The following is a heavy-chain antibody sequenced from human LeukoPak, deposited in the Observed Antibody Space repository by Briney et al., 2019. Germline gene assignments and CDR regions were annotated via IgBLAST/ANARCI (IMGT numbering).Heavy chain of an antibody. CDR1: GASISSGDYY. Sequence: TXSLTCTVSGASISSGDYYWSWIRQPPGKGLEWIGYIHYSGNSYYNPSLKSRVAISIDTSKNQFSLKLSSVTAADTAVYYCARPKGRGCNGGTCYTDWFDPWGQGTLVTVSS. D-gene: IGHD2-15*01. CDR2: IHYSGNS. CDR3: ARPKGRGCNGGTCYTDWFDP. V-gene: IGHV4-30-4*01. J-gene: IGHJ5*02.